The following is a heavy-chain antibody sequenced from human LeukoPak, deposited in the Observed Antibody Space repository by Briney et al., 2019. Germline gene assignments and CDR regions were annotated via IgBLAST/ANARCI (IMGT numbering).Heavy chain of an antibody. D-gene: IGHD2/OR15-2a*01. CDR1: GFTFSSYA. CDR3: AKPIVATNFDWFDP. Sequence: GGSLRLSCAASGFTFSSYAMNWVRQAPGKGLEWVSTISHSGGSTYYADSVKGRFTISRDNSKNTLYLQMSSLRAEDTAVYYCAKPIVATNFDWFDPWGQGTLVTVSS. J-gene: IGHJ5*02. V-gene: IGHV3-23*01. CDR2: ISHSGGST.